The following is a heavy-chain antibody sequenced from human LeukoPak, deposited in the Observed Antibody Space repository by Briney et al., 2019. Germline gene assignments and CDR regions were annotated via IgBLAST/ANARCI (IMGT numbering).Heavy chain of an antibody. Sequence: SETLSLTCTVSGGSISSYYWSWIRQPPGKGLEWIGYIYYSGSTNYNPSLKSRVTISVDTSKNQFSLKLSSVTAADTAVYYRARHSHGSSEYWGQGTLVTVSS. J-gene: IGHJ4*02. V-gene: IGHV4-59*08. CDR3: ARHSHGSSEY. CDR1: GGSISSYY. D-gene: IGHD3-10*01. CDR2: IYYSGST.